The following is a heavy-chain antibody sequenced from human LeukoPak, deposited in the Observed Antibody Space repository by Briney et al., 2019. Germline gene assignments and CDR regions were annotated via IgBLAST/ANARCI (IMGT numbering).Heavy chain of an antibody. Sequence: GGSLRLSCAASGFTFSTYAMTWVRLAPGKGLEWVSYISSSSSTIYYADSVKGRFTISRDNAKNSMYLQLNSLRAEDTAVYYCARDLYRIVVVPHYFDYWGQGTLVTVSS. J-gene: IGHJ4*02. CDR1: GFTFSTYA. D-gene: IGHD3-22*01. CDR2: ISSSSSTI. V-gene: IGHV3-48*01. CDR3: ARDLYRIVVVPHYFDY.